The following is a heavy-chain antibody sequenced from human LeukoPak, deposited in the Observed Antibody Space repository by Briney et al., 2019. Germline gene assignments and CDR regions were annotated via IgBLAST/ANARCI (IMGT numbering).Heavy chain of an antibody. CDR3: ARGALGSAFDN. V-gene: IGHV3-23*01. J-gene: IGHJ4*02. Sequence: PGGSLRLSCAASGFTFSTYALSWVRQAPGKGLECVSAISGSGGSTYSADSLKGRFTISRDNSKNTLYLQIGSLRADDTAVFYCARGALGSAFDNWGQGTLVTVSS. CDR1: GFTFSTYA. CDR2: ISGSGGST. D-gene: IGHD7-27*01.